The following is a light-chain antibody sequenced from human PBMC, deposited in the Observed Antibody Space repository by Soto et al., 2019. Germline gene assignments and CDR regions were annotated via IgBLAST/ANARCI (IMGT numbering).Light chain of an antibody. CDR1: SSDVGGYDY. V-gene: IGLV2-14*01. CDR2: DVS. Sequence: QSALTQPASVSGSPGQAITISCTGTSSDVGGYDYVSWYQQSPGKAPKLLIYDVSNRPSGVSNRFSGSKSGNTALLTIAGHHAEDADHYYCCYYRTLITPVVFGGGTKLTVL. J-gene: IGLJ2*01. CDR3: CYYRTLITPVV.